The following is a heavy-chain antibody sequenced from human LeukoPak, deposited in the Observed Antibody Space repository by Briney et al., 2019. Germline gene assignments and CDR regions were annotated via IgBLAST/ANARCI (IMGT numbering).Heavy chain of an antibody. J-gene: IGHJ4*02. CDR2: ITGTGSST. V-gene: IGHV3-23*01. D-gene: IGHD1-26*01. CDR1: GFSFSGYA. CDR3: AKDLVGAPGFDY. Sequence: GGSLRLSCAASGFSFSGYAMSWVRQAPGKGLEWVSGITGTGSSTYYADSVKGRFTISRDNSKNTLYLQMSGLRAEDTAIYYCAKDLVGAPGFDYWGQGTLVTVSS.